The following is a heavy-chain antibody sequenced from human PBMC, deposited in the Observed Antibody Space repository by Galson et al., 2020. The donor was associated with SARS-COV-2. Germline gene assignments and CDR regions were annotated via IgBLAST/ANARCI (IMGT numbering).Heavy chain of an antibody. V-gene: IGHV4-34*01. CDR1: GGSFSGYY. CDR2: INHSGST. D-gene: IGHD2-2*01. CDR3: ARGLYCSSTSCYYHWFDP. J-gene: IGHJ5*02. Sequence: SETLSLTCAVYGGSFSGYYWSWIRQSPGTGLEWIGEINHSGSTNYNPSLKSRVTISVDTSKNQFSLKLSSVTAADTAVYYCARGLYCSSTSCYYHWFDPWGQGTLVTVSS.